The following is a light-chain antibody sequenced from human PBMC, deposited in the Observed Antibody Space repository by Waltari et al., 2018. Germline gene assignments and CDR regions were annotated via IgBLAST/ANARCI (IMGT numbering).Light chain of an antibody. V-gene: IGLV5-45*03. CDR2: YKSDSDK. CDR1: SDINVGTYR. CDR3: LIWHSSAWV. J-gene: IGLJ3*02. Sequence: QDVLTQPSSLSASPGASASLTCTLRSDINVGTYRINWYQQQPGSPPQYLLKYKSDSDKQQGSGVPSRFSGSKDASANAGILLISGLQSEDEADYYCLIWHSSAWVFGGGTKLTVL.